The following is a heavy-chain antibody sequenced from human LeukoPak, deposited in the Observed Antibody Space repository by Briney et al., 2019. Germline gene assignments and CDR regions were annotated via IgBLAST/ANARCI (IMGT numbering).Heavy chain of an antibody. CDR3: ARAASGGWLLPYYYYYMDV. CDR1: GGSISSSSYY. V-gene: IGHV4-39*07. Sequence: SETLSLTCTVSGGSISSSSYYWGWIRQPPGKGLEWIGSIYYSGSTYYNPSLKSRVTISVDTSKNQFSLKLSSVTAADTAVYYCARAASGGWLLPYYYYYMDVWGKGTTVTVSS. D-gene: IGHD3-22*01. J-gene: IGHJ6*03. CDR2: IYYSGST.